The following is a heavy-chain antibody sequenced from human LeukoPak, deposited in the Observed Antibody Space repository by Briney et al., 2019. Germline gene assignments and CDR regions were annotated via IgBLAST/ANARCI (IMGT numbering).Heavy chain of an antibody. CDR2: ISCSGGST. CDR3: AKLGAPIAPSGYDY. Sequence: GGALRLSCAASGFTFSSYAMSWVRQAPAKGLEGVSAISCSGGSTYYPDSVKGRFTIFRDNSKNTLYLQMNSLGAEDTAVYYCAKLGAPIAPSGYDYWGQGTLVTVSS. V-gene: IGHV3-23*01. D-gene: IGHD6-13*01. J-gene: IGHJ4*02. CDR1: GFTFSSYA.